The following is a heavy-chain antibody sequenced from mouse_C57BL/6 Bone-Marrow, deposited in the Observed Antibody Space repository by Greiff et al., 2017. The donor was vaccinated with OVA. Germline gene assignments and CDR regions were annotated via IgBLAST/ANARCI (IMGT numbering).Heavy chain of an antibody. V-gene: IGHV5-4*01. CDR2: ISDGGSYT. CDR3: ARVAKVGTPYYFDY. CDR1: GFTFSSYA. D-gene: IGHD1-1*01. J-gene: IGHJ2*01. Sequence: EVQLVESGGGLVKPGGSLKLSCAASGFTFSSYAMSWVRQTPEKRLEWVATISDGGSYTYYPDNVKGRFTISRDNAKNNLYLQMSHLKAEDTAMYYCARVAKVGTPYYFDYWGQGTTPTGSS.